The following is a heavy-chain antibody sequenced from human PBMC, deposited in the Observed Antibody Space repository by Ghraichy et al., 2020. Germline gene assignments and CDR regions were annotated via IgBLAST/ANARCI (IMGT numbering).Heavy chain of an antibody. V-gene: IGHV3-30*04. J-gene: IGHJ3*02. Sequence: GGSLRLSCAASGFTFSSSAMHWVRQAPGKGLEWVAVISFDGSNRYYADFVKGRFTISRDTSKSTLYLQMNSLRPEDTAVYFGARLWVWFGEEPLDIWGRGTMVTVSS. CDR2: ISFDGSNR. CDR3: ARLWVWFGEEPLDI. D-gene: IGHD3-10*01. CDR1: GFTFSSSA.